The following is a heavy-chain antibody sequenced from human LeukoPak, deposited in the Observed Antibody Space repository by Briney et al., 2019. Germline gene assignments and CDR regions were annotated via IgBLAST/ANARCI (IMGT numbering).Heavy chain of an antibody. CDR1: GLTFSTYS. CDR2: ISSSSSYI. CDR3: VRDTYYYDSSGYLDY. D-gene: IGHD3-22*01. J-gene: IGHJ4*02. Sequence: PGESLRLSCAVSGLTFSTYSMNWVRQAPGKGLEWVSSISSSSSYIYYADSVKGRFTISRDNAKNSLHLQMNSLRAEDTAVYYCVRDTYYYDSSGYLDYWGQGTLVTVSS. V-gene: IGHV3-21*01.